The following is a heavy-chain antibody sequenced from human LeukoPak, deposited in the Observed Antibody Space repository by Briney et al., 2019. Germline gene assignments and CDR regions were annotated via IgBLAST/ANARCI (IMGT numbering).Heavy chain of an antibody. CDR1: GFTFSSYA. Sequence: GGSLRLSCAASGFTFSSYAIHWVRQAPGKGLEWVTVISYDGSNKYYADSVTGRFTISRDNSKNTLYLQMNSLRADDTAVFYCARGVRWLQLYLDYWGQGTLVTVSS. D-gene: IGHD5-24*01. V-gene: IGHV3-30*01. J-gene: IGHJ4*02. CDR3: ARGVRWLQLYLDY. CDR2: ISYDGSNK.